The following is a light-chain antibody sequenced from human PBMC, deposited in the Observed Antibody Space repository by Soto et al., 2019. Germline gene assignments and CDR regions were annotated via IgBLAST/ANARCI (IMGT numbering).Light chain of an antibody. CDR1: QGISSY. V-gene: IGKV1-9*01. J-gene: IGKJ2*01. CDR3: QQDNNHPHT. Sequence: DIQLPQSPSFLSASVGDRVTITCRASQGISSYLAWYQQKPGKAPKLLIYAASTLQSGVPSRFRGSESGTEFTLTISSLQTEECATYADQQDNNHPHTFGQGTKLEIK. CDR2: AAS.